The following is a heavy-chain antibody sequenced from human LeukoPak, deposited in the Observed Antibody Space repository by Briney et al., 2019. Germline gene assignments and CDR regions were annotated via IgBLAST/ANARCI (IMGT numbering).Heavy chain of an antibody. CDR2: IYSSGNA. D-gene: IGHD1-26*01. J-gene: IGHJ4*02. V-gene: IGHV4-39*01. CDR1: GDSISMSGYY. Sequence: SETLSLTCTVSGDSISMSGYYWGWIRQPPGKEREWIGSIYSSGNAYYNPSLKSRVTISLDMSKNQFSLRLRSVTAADTAVYYCARHSMGLRPNDYWGQGTLISVSS. CDR3: ARHSMGLRPNDY.